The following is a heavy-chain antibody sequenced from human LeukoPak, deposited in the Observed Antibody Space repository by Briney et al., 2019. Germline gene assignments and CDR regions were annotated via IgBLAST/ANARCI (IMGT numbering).Heavy chain of an antibody. V-gene: IGHV1-2*02. Sequence: ASVQVSCKASGYTFTGYYMHWVRQAPGQGLEWMGWINPNSGGTNYAQKFQGRVTMTRDTSISTAYMELSRLRSDDTAVYYCARAHSSGWYGGFDYWGQGTLVTVSS. J-gene: IGHJ4*02. CDR2: INPNSGGT. D-gene: IGHD6-19*01. CDR1: GYTFTGYY. CDR3: ARAHSSGWYGGFDY.